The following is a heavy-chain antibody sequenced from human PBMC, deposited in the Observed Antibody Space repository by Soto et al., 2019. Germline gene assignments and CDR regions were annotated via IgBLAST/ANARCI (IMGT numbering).Heavy chain of an antibody. Sequence: QVQLVESGGGVVQPGRSLRLSCAASGFTFSSYAMHWVRQARGKGLEWVAVISYDGSNKDYADSVKGRFTISRDNSKNTLYLLMNSLRDEDTAVYYCASEGITMIVPPFDYWGQGTLVTVSS. D-gene: IGHD3-22*01. CDR3: ASEGITMIVPPFDY. J-gene: IGHJ4*02. V-gene: IGHV3-30-3*01. CDR1: GFTFSSYA. CDR2: ISYDGSNK.